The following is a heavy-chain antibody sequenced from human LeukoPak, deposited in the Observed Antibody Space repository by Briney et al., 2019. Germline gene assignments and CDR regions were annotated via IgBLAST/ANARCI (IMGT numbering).Heavy chain of an antibody. V-gene: IGHV3-66*01. D-gene: IGHD3-22*01. CDR3: ARDRVTTSMIAGAFDI. CDR2: YSGGST. J-gene: IGHJ3*02. Sequence: YSGGSTYYADSVKGRFTISRDNSKNTLYLQMNSLRAEDTAVYYCARDRVTTSMIAGAFDIWGQGTMVTVSS.